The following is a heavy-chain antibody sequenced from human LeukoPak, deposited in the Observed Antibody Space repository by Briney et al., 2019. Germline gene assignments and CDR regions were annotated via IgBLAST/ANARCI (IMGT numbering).Heavy chain of an antibody. CDR1: GFTFDDYG. CDR2: ISYDGSNK. J-gene: IGHJ4*02. Sequence: PGGSLRLSCAASGFTFDDYGMHWVRQAPDKGLEWVAVISYDGSNKYYADSVKGRFTSSRDNSKNTLYLQMNSLRAEDTAVYYCAKDKTVYSYGFDYWGQGTLVTVSS. CDR3: AKDKTVYSYGFDY. D-gene: IGHD5-18*01. V-gene: IGHV3-30*18.